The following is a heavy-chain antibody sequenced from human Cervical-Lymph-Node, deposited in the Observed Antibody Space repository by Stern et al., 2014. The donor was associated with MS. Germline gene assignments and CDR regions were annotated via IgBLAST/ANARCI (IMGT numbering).Heavy chain of an antibody. Sequence: EVQLVQSGAEVKKPGESPKISCKGSGYMFTNYWIAWVRQVPGEGLEWMWVFYAGNSDTRYSPSVQGQVTMSADKSTGTAYLQWNSLNASDTALYFCARRPPNHYDSSGQGGFLDYWGQGTPVTVSS. D-gene: IGHD3-22*01. CDR2: FYAGNSDT. CDR3: ARRPPNHYDSSGQGGFLDY. J-gene: IGHJ4*02. V-gene: IGHV5-51*03. CDR1: GYMFTNYW.